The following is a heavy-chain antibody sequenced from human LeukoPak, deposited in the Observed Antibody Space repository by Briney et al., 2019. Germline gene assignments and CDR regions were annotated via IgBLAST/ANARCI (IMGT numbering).Heavy chain of an antibody. CDR3: ARDISSSWYYYYYGMDV. CDR2: ISYDGSNK. J-gene: IGHJ6*02. V-gene: IGHV3-30*03. CDR1: GFTFSSHG. Sequence: GGSLRLSCAASGFTFSSHGMHWVRQAPGKGLEWVAVISYDGSNKYYADSVKDRFTISRDNSKNTLYLQMNSLRAEDTAVYYCARDISSSWYYYYYGMDVWGQGTTVTVSS. D-gene: IGHD6-13*01.